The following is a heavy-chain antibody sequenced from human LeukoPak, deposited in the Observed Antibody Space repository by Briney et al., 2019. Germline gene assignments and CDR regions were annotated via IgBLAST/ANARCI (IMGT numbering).Heavy chain of an antibody. CDR1: GGSISSSSYY. CDR2: IYYSGST. J-gene: IGHJ4*02. D-gene: IGHD1-7*01. CDR3: ARSNWNYGFDQFLKYYFDY. V-gene: IGHV4-39*01. Sequence: SETLSLTCTVSGGSISSSSYYWGWIRQPPGKGLEWIGSIYYSGSTYYNPSLKSRVTISVDTSKNQFSLKLSSVTAADTAVYYCARSNWNYGFDQFLKYYFDYWGQGTLVTVSS.